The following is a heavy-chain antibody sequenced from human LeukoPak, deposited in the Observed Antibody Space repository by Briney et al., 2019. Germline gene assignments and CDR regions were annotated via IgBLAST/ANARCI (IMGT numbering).Heavy chain of an antibody. CDR2: FYTSGST. Sequence: SETLSLTCTVSGGSVSNYHWSWIRQPAGKGLEWIGRFYTSGSTSYNPSLKSRVTMSVDTSRNQVFLKLTSMTAADTAVYYCARFPRQTDDYGDYPPGSDIWGQGTMVTVSS. CDR1: GGSVSNYH. V-gene: IGHV4-4*07. J-gene: IGHJ3*02. D-gene: IGHD4-17*01. CDR3: ARFPRQTDDYGDYPPGSDI.